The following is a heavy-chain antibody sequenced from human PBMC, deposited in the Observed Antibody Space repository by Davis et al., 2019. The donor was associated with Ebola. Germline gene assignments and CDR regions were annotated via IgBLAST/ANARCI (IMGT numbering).Heavy chain of an antibody. CDR2: INHSGST. CDR3: ASLKGEYDILTGYCYNFYGMDV. CDR1: GGSFSGYY. Sequence: SETLSLTCAVYGGSFSGYYWSWIRQPPGKGLEWIGEINHSGSTNYNPSLKSRVNIFVDTPKNQFSLKVNSVTAADTSVYYCASLKGEYDILTGYCYNFYGMDVWGQGTTVTVSS. V-gene: IGHV4-34*01. D-gene: IGHD3-9*01. J-gene: IGHJ6*02.